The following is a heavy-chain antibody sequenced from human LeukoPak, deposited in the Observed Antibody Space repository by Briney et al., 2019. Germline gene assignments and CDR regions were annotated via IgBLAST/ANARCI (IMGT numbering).Heavy chain of an antibody. CDR1: GFTFSSYG. CDR2: IWYDGSNK. Sequence: GGSLRLSCAASGFTFSSYGMHWVRQAPGKGLEWVAVIWYDGSNKYYADSVKGRFTISRDNSKNTLYLQMNSLRAEDTAVYYCARDVTASTYYYDSSGLLDYWGQGTLVTVSS. CDR3: ARDVTASTYYYDSSGLLDY. D-gene: IGHD3-22*01. J-gene: IGHJ4*02. V-gene: IGHV3-33*01.